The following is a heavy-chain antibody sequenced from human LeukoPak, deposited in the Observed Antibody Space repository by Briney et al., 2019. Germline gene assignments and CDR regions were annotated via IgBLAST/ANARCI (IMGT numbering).Heavy chain of an antibody. CDR2: IKQDGSEK. V-gene: IGHV3-7*03. D-gene: IGHD3-10*01. Sequence: PGGSLRLSCAASGFTFSSYWMSWVRQAPGKGLEWVANIKQDGSEKYYVDSVKGRFTISRDNAKNSLYLQMNSLRAKDTAVYYCARELYGSGSYYPTMDVWGQGTTVTVSS. J-gene: IGHJ6*02. CDR1: GFTFSSYW. CDR3: ARELYGSGSYYPTMDV.